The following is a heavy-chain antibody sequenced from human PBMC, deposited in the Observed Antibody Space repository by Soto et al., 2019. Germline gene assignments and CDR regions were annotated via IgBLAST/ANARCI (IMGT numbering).Heavy chain of an antibody. J-gene: IGHJ5*02. Sequence: ASVKVSCKASGGTFSSYTIIWVRQAPGQGLEWMGRIIPILGIANYAQKFQGRVTITADKSTSTAYMELSSLRSEDTAVYYCAGYFGELYWFDPWGKGTLVTVSS. D-gene: IGHD3-10*01. CDR3: AGYFGELYWFDP. CDR1: GGTFSSYT. CDR2: IIPILGIA. V-gene: IGHV1-69*02.